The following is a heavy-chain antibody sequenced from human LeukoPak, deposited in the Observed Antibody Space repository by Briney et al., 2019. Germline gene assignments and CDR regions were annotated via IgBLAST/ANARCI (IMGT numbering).Heavy chain of an antibody. D-gene: IGHD5-12*01. CDR3: ARSGGYVHRHWGN. V-gene: IGHV3-NL1*01. CDR1: GFTVSSNY. Sequence: GGSLRLSCAASGFTVSSNYMGWVRQAPGKGLEWVSVISDGTTFSDGGTTYYTDSVKRRFTISRDNSRNTLYLQMHSLRADDTAFYYCARSGGYVHRHWGNWGQGTLVSV. J-gene: IGHJ4*02. CDR2: ISDGTTFSDGGTT.